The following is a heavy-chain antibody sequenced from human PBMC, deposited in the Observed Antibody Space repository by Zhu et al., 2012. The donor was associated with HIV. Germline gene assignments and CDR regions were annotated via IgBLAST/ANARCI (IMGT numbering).Heavy chain of an antibody. V-gene: IGHV4-39*01. CDR3: ARRTAAAFDF. Sequence: QVQLQESGPGLVKPSETLSLTCTVSNDSISIDYFYWSWIRQPPGKGLEWIGSVYYSGITYYNSPLQSRVSVSVDTSKNQFFXKLTSVTAADTALYWCARRTAAAFDFWGQGTRVTVSS. CDR1: NDSISIDYFY. D-gene: IGHD6-13*01. CDR2: VYYSGIT. J-gene: IGHJ4*02.